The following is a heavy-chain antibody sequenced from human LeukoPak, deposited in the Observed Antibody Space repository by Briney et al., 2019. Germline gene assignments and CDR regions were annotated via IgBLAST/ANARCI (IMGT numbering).Heavy chain of an antibody. CDR2: IYHSGST. Sequence: SEALSLTCTVSGGSISSYYWSWIRQPPGKGLEWIGEIYHSGSTNYNPSLKSRVTISVDKSKNQFSLKLSSVTAADTAVYYCASDSPGRYFGYWGQGTLVTVSS. J-gene: IGHJ4*02. V-gene: IGHV4-59*12. CDR1: GGSISSYY. D-gene: IGHD1-26*01. CDR3: ASDSPGRYFGY.